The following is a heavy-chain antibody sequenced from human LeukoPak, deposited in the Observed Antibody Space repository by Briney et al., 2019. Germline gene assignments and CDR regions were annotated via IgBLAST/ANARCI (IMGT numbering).Heavy chain of an antibody. Sequence: GGSLRLSCAASGFTFSSYAMHWVRQAPGKGLEWVAVISYDGSNKYYADSVKGRFTVSRDNSKNTLYLQMNSLRAEDTAVYYCARASGSYWAGIGYWGQGTLVTVSS. V-gene: IGHV3-30-3*01. J-gene: IGHJ4*02. CDR3: ARASGSYWAGIGY. CDR1: GFTFSSYA. D-gene: IGHD1-26*01. CDR2: ISYDGSNK.